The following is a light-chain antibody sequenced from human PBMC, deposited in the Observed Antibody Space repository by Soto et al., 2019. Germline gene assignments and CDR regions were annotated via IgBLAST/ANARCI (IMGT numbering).Light chain of an antibody. Sequence: SRSPWSLSPYVRNRFTITCRASQSVSRWLAWYKQKPGEAPKLLIYKASSLESGVPSRFSGSGSWIEFTLTNSSQQPDDFIPYDRQYRNSYRTFGQGTKVDIK. CDR2: KAS. CDR1: QSVSRW. V-gene: IGKV1-5*03. J-gene: IGKJ1*01. CDR3: QYRNSYRT.